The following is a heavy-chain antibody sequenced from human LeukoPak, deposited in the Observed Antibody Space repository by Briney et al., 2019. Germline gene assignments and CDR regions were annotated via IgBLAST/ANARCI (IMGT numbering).Heavy chain of an antibody. CDR2: ISAYNGNT. Sequence: ASVKVSCKASGYTFTSYGISWVRQAPGQGLEWMGWISAYNGNTNYAQKLQGRVTMTTDTSTSTAYMELRSLRSDDTAVYYCASWGGARGVNGFDYWGQGTLVTVSS. D-gene: IGHD3-16*01. CDR1: GYTFTSYG. V-gene: IGHV1-18*01. CDR3: ASWGGARGVNGFDY. J-gene: IGHJ4*02.